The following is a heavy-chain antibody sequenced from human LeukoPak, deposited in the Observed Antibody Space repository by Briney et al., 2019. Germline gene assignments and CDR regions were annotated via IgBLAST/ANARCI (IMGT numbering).Heavy chain of an antibody. CDR1: GFTFSSYA. J-gene: IGHJ4*02. Sequence: GGSLRLSCAASGFTFSSYAMSWVRRAPGKGLEWVSSISSSGGSTYYADSVKGRFTVSRDNSKNTLYLEMSSLRAEDTAVYYCANQARRTGYYFDNWGQGTLVTASS. CDR2: ISSSGGST. CDR3: ANQARRTGYYFDN. V-gene: IGHV3-23*01.